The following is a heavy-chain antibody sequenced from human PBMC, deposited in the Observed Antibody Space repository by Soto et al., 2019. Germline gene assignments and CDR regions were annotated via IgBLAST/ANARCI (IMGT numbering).Heavy chain of an antibody. J-gene: IGHJ6*03. V-gene: IGHV3-23*01. CDR2: ISGSGGST. Sequence: GGSLRLSCAASGFTFSSYAMSWVRQAPGKGLEWVSAISGSGGSTYYADSVKGRFTISRDNSKNTLYLQMNSLRAEDTAVYYCAKKGPGTYYDFWSGYYTGTDYMDVWGKGTTVTVSS. CDR1: GFTFSSYA. CDR3: AKKGPGTYYDFWSGYYTGTDYMDV. D-gene: IGHD3-3*01.